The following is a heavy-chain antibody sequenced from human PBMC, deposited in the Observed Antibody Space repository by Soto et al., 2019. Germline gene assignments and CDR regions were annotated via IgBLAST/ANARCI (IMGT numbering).Heavy chain of an antibody. J-gene: IGHJ4*02. CDR3: ARAGAAGYTAFDY. CDR1: GFTFTSSA. Sequence: GASVKVSCKASGFTFTSSAVQWVRQARGQRLEWIGWIVVGSGNTNYAQKFQGRVTITRDTSASTAYMELSSLRSEDTAVYYCARAGAAGYTAFDYWGQGTLVTVSS. D-gene: IGHD6-13*01. V-gene: IGHV1-58*01. CDR2: IVVGSGNT.